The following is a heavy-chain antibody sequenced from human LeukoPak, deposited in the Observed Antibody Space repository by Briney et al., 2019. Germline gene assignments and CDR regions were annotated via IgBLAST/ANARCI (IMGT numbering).Heavy chain of an antibody. CDR1: GGSLSGYY. Sequence: SETLSLTCAVYGGSLSGYYWSWIRQPPGKGLEWIGEINHSGSTNYNPSLKSRVTISVDTSKNQFSLKLSSVTAADTAVYYCARAPPPSMIVVVTNWFDPWGQGTLVTVSS. J-gene: IGHJ5*02. D-gene: IGHD3-22*01. CDR2: INHSGST. CDR3: ARAPPPSMIVVVTNWFDP. V-gene: IGHV4-34*01.